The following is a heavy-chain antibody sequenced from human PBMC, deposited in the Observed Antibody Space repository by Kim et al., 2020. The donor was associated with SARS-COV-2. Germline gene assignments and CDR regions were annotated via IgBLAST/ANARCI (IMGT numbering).Heavy chain of an antibody. Sequence: SVKVSCKASGGTFSSYAISWVRQAPGQGLEWMGGIIPIFGTANYAQKFQGRVTITADESTSTAYMELSSLRSEDTAVYYCATDYGDYGASTYFDYWGQGTLVTVSS. CDR2: IIPIFGTA. CDR1: GGTFSSYA. J-gene: IGHJ4*02. V-gene: IGHV1-69*13. CDR3: ATDYGDYGASTYFDY. D-gene: IGHD4-17*01.